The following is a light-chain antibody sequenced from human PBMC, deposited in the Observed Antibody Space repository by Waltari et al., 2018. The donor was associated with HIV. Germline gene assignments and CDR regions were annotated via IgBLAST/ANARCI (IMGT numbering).Light chain of an antibody. Sequence: DIVMTQSPDYLAVSLGEMATINCKSSHSVLYYSNNKNYLAWYQQKPGQSPNLLMYWASTRESGVPDRFTGSGSGTDFTLTISSLQAEDVAIYYCQQYHTIPWTFGHGTRVEIK. CDR2: WAS. CDR1: HSVLYYSNNKNY. J-gene: IGKJ1*01. V-gene: IGKV4-1*01. CDR3: QQYHTIPWT.